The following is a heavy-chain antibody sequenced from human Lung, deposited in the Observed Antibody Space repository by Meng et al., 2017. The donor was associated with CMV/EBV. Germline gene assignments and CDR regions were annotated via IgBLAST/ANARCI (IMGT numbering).Heavy chain of an antibody. Sequence: LTCAASGFTFSNYILHWVRQAPGKGLEWLTFISYDVTKKYYADSVKGRFTISRDNSKNTVYLQMNSLRAEDTALYYCARDHLFDLWGQGPVVTVSS. CDR3: ARDHLFDL. V-gene: IGHV3-30-3*01. J-gene: IGHJ3*01. CDR1: GFTFSNYI. CDR2: ISYDVTKK.